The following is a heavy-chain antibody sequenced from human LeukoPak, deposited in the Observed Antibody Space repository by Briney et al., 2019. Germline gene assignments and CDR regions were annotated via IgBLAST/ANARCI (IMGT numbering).Heavy chain of an antibody. CDR2: INPNSGGT. CDR3: ARDGILAVGLGYY. V-gene: IGHV1-2*02. Sequence: ASVKVSCKASGYTFTDYYMHWVRQAPGQGLEWMAWINPNSGGTNYAQKFQGRVTMTRDTSISTVYMELSRLRSDDTAVYYCARDGILAVGLGYYWGQGTLVTVSS. CDR1: GYTFTDYY. J-gene: IGHJ4*02. D-gene: IGHD2-21*01.